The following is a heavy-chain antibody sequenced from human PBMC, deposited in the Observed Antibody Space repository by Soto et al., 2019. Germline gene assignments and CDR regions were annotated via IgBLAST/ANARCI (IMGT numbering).Heavy chain of an antibody. D-gene: IGHD6-6*01. Sequence: GGSLRLSCAASGFTFSSYGMHWVRQAPGKGLEWVAVISYDGSNKYYADSVKGRLTFSRDNSKNTLYLQMNSLKAEDTAVYYCAKDIIAARPEGKYYYYYGMDVWGQGTTVTVSS. CDR3: AKDIIAARPEGKYYYYYGMDV. CDR2: ISYDGSNK. J-gene: IGHJ6*02. CDR1: GFTFSSYG. V-gene: IGHV3-30*18.